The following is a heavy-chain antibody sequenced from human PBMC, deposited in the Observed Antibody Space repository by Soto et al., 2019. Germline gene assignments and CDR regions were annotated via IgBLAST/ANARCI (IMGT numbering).Heavy chain of an antibody. CDR3: ARVVAAPTSWFDP. CDR2: ISAYNGNT. Sequence: GAGVTVSCQASGYTFPSYGISWVRQAPGQGLEWMGWISAYNGNTNYAQKLQGRVTMTSATSTSTAYMELRSLRSDDTAVYYCARVVAAPTSWFDPWDQGTLVTVSS. V-gene: IGHV1-18*01. D-gene: IGHD3-16*01. CDR1: GYTFPSYG. J-gene: IGHJ5*02.